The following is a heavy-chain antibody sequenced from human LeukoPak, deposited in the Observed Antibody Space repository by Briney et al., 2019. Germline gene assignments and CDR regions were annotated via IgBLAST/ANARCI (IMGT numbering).Heavy chain of an antibody. D-gene: IGHD3-22*01. Sequence: GGSLRLSCAASGFTFSNYAMSWVRQAPGKGLEWVSAISGSGGSTYYADSVKGRFTISRDNSKNTLYPQMNSLRAEDTAVYYCAKAEYYYDSSGTFDYWGPGTLVTVSS. CDR2: ISGSGGST. J-gene: IGHJ4*02. V-gene: IGHV3-23*01. CDR3: AKAEYYYDSSGTFDY. CDR1: GFTFSNYA.